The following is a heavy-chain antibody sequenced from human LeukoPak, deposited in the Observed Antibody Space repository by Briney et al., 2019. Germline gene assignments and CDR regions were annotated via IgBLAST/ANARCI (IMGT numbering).Heavy chain of an antibody. CDR1: GFTYSSYE. D-gene: IGHD3-22*01. J-gene: IGHJ1*01. Sequence: SGGSLRLSCAASGFTYSSYEMNWVRQAPGKGLEWVSYISFSGSTIYYADSVKGRFTISRDHAKNSLYVQMNSLRAEDTAVYYCARGGYYDSSGYYYVGYFHHWGEGTLVTVSS. CDR3: ARGGYYDSSGYYYVGYFHH. CDR2: ISFSGSTI. V-gene: IGHV3-48*03.